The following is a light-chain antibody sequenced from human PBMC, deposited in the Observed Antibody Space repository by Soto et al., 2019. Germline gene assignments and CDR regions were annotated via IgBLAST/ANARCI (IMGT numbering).Light chain of an antibody. J-gene: IGLJ3*02. CDR3: AAWDDSLTGRV. CDR1: SSDVGGYNY. V-gene: IGLV2-8*01. Sequence: QSALTQPPSASGSPGQSVAISCTGTSSDVGGYNYVSWYQQHPGKAPKLMIYEVNKRPSGVPDRFSGSKSGNTASLTVSGLQAEDEADYYCAAWDDSLTGRVFGGGTQLTVL. CDR2: EVN.